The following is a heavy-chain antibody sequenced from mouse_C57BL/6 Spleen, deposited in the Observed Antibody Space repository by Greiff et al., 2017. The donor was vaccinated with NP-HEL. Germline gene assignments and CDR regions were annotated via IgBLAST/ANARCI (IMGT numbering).Heavy chain of an antibody. V-gene: IGHV1-76*01. CDR1: GYTFTDYY. CDR3: AREDYGEGDFDY. CDR2: IYPGSGNT. J-gene: IGHJ2*01. Sequence: QVQLQQSGAELVRPGASVKLSCKASGYTFTDYYINWVKQRPGQGLEWIARIYPGSGNTYYNEKFKGKATLTAEKSSSTAYMQLSSLTSEDSAVYFCAREDYGEGDFDYWGQGTTLTVSS. D-gene: IGHD2-4*01.